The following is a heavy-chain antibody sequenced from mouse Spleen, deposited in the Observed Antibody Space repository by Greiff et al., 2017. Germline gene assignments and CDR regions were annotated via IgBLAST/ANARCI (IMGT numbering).Heavy chain of an antibody. Sequence: VQLQQSGPELVKPGASVKLSCKASGYTFTSYDINWVKQRPGQGLEWIGRIYRRDGSTKYNEKFKGKATLTVDTSSSTAYMELHSLTSEDSAVYFCARRGYGNPFAYWGQGTLVTVSA. CDR1: GYTFTSYD. CDR2: IYRRDGST. CDR3: ARRGYGNPFAY. J-gene: IGHJ3*01. D-gene: IGHD2-10*02. V-gene: IGHV1-85*01.